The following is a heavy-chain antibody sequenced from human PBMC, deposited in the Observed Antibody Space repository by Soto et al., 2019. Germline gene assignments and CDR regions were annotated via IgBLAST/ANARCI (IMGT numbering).Heavy chain of an antibody. D-gene: IGHD2-15*01. V-gene: IGHV3-30-3*01. CDR1: GFTFSSYA. Sequence: QVQLVESGGGVVQPGRSLRLSCAASGFTFSSYAMYWVRQAPGKGLEWVAVISYDGNNKYYADSVKGRFTISRDNSKNTVYLQMNSLRAEATAVYYCARAGCDGGRCYTLVGLRYGMDVWGERTTVTDSS. J-gene: IGHJ6*04. CDR3: ARAGCDGGRCYTLVGLRYGMDV. CDR2: ISYDGNNK.